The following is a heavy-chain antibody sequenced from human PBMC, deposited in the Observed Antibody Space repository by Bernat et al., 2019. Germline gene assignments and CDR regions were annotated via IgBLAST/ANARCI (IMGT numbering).Heavy chain of an antibody. D-gene: IGHD2-21*01. CDR2: IEHGGAT. J-gene: IGHJ6*02. Sequence: QVQLQESGPGLVKPSETLSLTCDVSGASINSYWWSWVRQPPGKGVEWIGEIEHGGATNYNPSLKSRVTISVDKSKNQFSLKLSSVTDADTALYYCARNGAYCIEVWGQGTTVTVS. CDR1: GASINSYW. CDR3: ARNGAYCIEV. V-gene: IGHV4-4*02.